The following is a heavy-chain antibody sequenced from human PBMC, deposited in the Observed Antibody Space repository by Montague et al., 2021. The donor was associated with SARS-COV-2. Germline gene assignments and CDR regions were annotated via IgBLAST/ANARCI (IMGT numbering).Heavy chain of an antibody. CDR3: ARDLPLIIMVRGVTFGYYGMDV. V-gene: IGHV3-48*03. CDR2: ISSSGSTI. CDR1: GFTFSSYD. Sequence: SLRLSCAASGFTFSSYDMNWVRQAPGKGLEWVSYISSSGSTIYYADSVKGRFTISRDNAKNSLYLQMNSLRAEDTAVYYCARDLPLIIMVRGVTFGYYGMDVWGQGTTVTVSS. J-gene: IGHJ6*02. D-gene: IGHD3-10*01.